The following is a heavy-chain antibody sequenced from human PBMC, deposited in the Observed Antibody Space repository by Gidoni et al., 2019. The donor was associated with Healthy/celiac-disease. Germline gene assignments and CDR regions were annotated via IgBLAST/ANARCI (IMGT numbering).Heavy chain of an antibody. D-gene: IGHD3-3*01. V-gene: IGHV3-11*01. CDR3: ARFYYDFWSGYFDY. J-gene: IGHJ4*02. CDR1: GFTFRDYY. CDR2: ISSSVSTI. Sequence: QVQLVASGGGLVKPGGSLRLPREASGFTFRDYYMSWIRQAPGKGLEWVSYISSSVSTIYYADSVKGRFTISRDNAKNSLYLQMNSLRAEDTAVYYCARFYYDFWSGYFDYWGQGTLVTVSS.